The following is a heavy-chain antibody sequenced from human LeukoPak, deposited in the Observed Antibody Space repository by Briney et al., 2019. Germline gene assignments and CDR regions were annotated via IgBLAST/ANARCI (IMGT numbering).Heavy chain of an antibody. Sequence: SATLSLTFTVSGGSTSNTSYYWGWIRRPPGKGLEWIGIIYYSGSTYYNPSLKSRVTISVDTSKNQFSLKLSSVTAADTAVYYCASHSSYVSPFRSWGRGPLVTVSP. CDR3: ASHSSYVSPFRS. J-gene: IGHJ5*02. CDR1: GGSTSNTSYY. V-gene: IGHV4-39*01. CDR2: IYYSGST. D-gene: IGHD3-10*02.